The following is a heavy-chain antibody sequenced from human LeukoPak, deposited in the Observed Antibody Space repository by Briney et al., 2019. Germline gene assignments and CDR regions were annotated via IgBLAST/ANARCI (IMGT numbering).Heavy chain of an antibody. CDR1: GGSISSYY. V-gene: IGHV4-59*01. J-gene: IGHJ6*03. CDR2: IYYSGST. Sequence: PSETLSLTCTVSGGSISSYYWSWIRQPPGKGLEWIGYIYYSGSTNYNPSLKSRVTISVDTSKNQFSLKLTSVTAADTAVYYCAKGKYPDNDDYMDVWGKGTTVIVSS. D-gene: IGHD1-1*01. CDR3: AKGKYPDNDDYMDV.